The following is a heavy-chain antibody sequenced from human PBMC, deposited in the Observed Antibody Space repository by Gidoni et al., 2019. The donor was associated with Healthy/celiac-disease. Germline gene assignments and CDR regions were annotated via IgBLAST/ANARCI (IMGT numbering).Heavy chain of an antibody. CDR3: ARGATYYDFLGGYSLFEP. Sequence: GGSLRLSCAASGFTFSDYYMSWIRQAPGKGLEWVSYISSSSSYTNYADSVKGRFTISRDNAKNSLYLEMNSLRTEDTAGYYCARGATYYDFLGGYSLFEPWGQGTLVTVSS. V-gene: IGHV3-11*06. CDR1: GFTFSDYY. J-gene: IGHJ5*02. CDR2: ISSSSSYT. D-gene: IGHD3-3*01.